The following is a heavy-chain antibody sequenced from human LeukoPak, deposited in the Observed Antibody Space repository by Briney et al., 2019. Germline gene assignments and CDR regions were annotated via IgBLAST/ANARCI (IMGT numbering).Heavy chain of an antibody. D-gene: IGHD3-22*01. J-gene: IGHJ4*02. Sequence: ASVKVSCKASGYTLTSYDINWVRQATGQGLEWMGWMNPNSGNTGYAQKFQGRVTMTRNTSISTAYMELSSLRSEDTAVYYCARGYYDSSGYSPFDYWGQGTLVTVSS. CDR2: MNPNSGNT. CDR1: GYTLTSYD. CDR3: ARGYYDSSGYSPFDY. V-gene: IGHV1-8*01.